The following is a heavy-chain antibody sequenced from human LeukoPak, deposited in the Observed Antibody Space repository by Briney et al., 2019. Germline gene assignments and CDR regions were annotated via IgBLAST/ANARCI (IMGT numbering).Heavy chain of an antibody. J-gene: IGHJ4*02. V-gene: IGHV4-4*07. CDR2: IYTSGST. CDR1: GASISSHY. CDR3: ASGSGSYYHTFDY. Sequence: PSETLSLTCTVSGASISSHYWSWIRQPAGKGLEWIGRIYTSGSTNYNPSLKSRVTMSVDTSKNQFSLKLSSVTAADTAVYYCASGSGSYYHTFDYWGQGTLVTVSS. D-gene: IGHD3-10*01.